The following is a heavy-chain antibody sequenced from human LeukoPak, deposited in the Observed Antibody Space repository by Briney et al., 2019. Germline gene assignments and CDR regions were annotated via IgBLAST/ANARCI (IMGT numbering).Heavy chain of an antibody. V-gene: IGHV4-39*07. CDR3: ARDLDYVWGSYRSPYAFDI. J-gene: IGHJ3*02. Sequence: SETLSLTCTVSGGSISSSSYYWGWIRQPPGKGLEWIGSIYYSGSTNYNPSLKSRVTISVDTSKNQFSLKLSSVTAADTAVYYCARDLDYVWGSYRSPYAFDIWGQGTMVAVSS. D-gene: IGHD3-16*02. CDR2: IYYSGST. CDR1: GGSISSSSYY.